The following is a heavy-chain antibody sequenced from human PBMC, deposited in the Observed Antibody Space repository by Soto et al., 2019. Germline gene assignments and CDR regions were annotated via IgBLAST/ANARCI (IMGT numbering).Heavy chain of an antibody. Sequence: QVQLVQSGAEVKKPGASVKVSCKASGYTFTSYGISWVRQAPGQGLEWMGWISAYNGNTNYAQKLQGSVTMTTNPPTSTAYMELRSLRSDDTAAYYCGGGEGYTETTRGRDYWGQGTLVTVSS. CDR3: GGGEGYTETTRGRDY. CDR2: ISAYNGNT. J-gene: IGHJ4*02. D-gene: IGHD6-13*01. CDR1: GYTFTSYG. V-gene: IGHV1-18*01.